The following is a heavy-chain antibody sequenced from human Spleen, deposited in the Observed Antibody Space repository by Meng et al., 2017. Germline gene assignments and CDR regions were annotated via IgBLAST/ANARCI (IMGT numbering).Heavy chain of an antibody. J-gene: IGHJ4*02. V-gene: IGHV4-34*01. CDR1: GGSFSDYD. Sequence: QVEVQQGGAGLLKPSETLSLTCVVSGGSFSDYDWSWIRQPPGKGLEWIGEINHSGSTNYNPSLESRATISVDTSQNNLSLKLSSVTAADSAVYYCARGPTTMAHDFDYWGQGTLVTVSS. CDR3: ARGPTTMAHDFDY. CDR2: INHSGST. D-gene: IGHD4-11*01.